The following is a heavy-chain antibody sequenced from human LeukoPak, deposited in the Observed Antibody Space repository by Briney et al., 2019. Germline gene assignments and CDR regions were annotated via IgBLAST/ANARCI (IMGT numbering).Heavy chain of an antibody. Sequence: GGSLRLSCAASGFTFSRYGMHWVRQAPGKGLEWVALISYGGINKYYVDSVKGRFTISRDNSKNTLYLQMNSLRAEDTAVYYCAKDHADSSGYPYYFDYWGQGTLVTVSS. CDR1: GFTFSRYG. CDR2: ISYGGINK. V-gene: IGHV3-30*18. CDR3: AKDHADSSGYPYYFDY. J-gene: IGHJ4*02. D-gene: IGHD3-22*01.